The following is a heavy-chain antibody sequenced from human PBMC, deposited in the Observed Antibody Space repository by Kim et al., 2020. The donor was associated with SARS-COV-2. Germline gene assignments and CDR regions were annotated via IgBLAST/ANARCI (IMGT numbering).Heavy chain of an antibody. D-gene: IGHD3-10*01. CDR2: ISATGGVR. CDR1: GFTFGRYA. CDR3: AKATSGSYYPAFDY. Sequence: GGSLRPSCAASGFTFGRYAIIWVRQAPGKGLEWVSGISATGGVRDYADSVKGRSTISRDSSTSTVFLQMNRLSSEDTAIYYCAKATSGSYYPAFDYWGQG. V-gene: IGHV3-23*01. J-gene: IGHJ4*02.